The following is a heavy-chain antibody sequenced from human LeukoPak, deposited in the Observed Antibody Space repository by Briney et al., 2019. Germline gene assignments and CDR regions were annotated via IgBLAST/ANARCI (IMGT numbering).Heavy chain of an antibody. CDR2: ISYDGSNK. CDR3: AKDQDSSSWFDRDYYGMDV. J-gene: IGHJ6*04. Sequence: GRSLRLSCAASGFTFSSYGMHWVRQAPGKGLEWVAVISYDGSNKYYADSVKGRFTISRDNSKNTLYLQMNSLRAEDTAVYYCAKDQDSSSWFDRDYYGMDVWGKGTTVTVSS. D-gene: IGHD6-13*01. CDR1: GFTFSSYG. V-gene: IGHV3-30*18.